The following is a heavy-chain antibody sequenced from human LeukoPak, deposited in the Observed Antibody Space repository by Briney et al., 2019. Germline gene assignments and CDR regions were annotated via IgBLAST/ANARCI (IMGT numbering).Heavy chain of an antibody. CDR2: INHSGST. CDR1: GGSFSGYY. J-gene: IGHJ5*02. V-gene: IGHV4-34*01. D-gene: IGHD3-10*01. CDR3: ARFSAFVVGSVP. Sequence: SETLSLTCAVYGGSFSGYYWSWIRQPPGKGLEWIGEINHSGSTNYNPSLKSRVTTSVDTSKNQFSLKLSSVTAADTAVYYCARFSAFVVGSVPWGQGTLVTVSS.